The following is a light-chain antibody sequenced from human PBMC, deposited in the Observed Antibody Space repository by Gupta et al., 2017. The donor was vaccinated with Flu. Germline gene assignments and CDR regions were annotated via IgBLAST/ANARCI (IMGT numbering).Light chain of an antibody. CDR2: EVS. CDR3: FSSEGRDILEV. J-gene: IGLJ1*01. Sequence: QSALTPPPSVSGSPGQSVTISCTGTSRDIGGYGYVSWYQQHPGKAPQLRMCEVSERPSGVPHRFSGSKSGKTDSLTIYGLQAEDEADYSCFSSEGRDILEVYGTGTSVTVL. V-gene: IGLV2-11*01. CDR1: SRDIGGYGY.